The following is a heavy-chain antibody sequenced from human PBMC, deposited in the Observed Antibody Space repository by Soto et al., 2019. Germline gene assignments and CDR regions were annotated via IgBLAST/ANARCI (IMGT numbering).Heavy chain of an antibody. CDR2: VSIGGST. D-gene: IGHD2-15*01. V-gene: IGHV3-23*01. J-gene: IGHJ4*02. Sequence: PGGSLRLSGAASGFTFSSYAMGWVRQGPGKGLEWVAVVSIGGSTHYADSVRGRFTISRDNSKNTLSLQMNSLTAEDTAVYFCAKRRGAGGHFDYWGQGALVPVPS. CDR3: AKRRGAGGHFDY. CDR1: GFTFSSYA.